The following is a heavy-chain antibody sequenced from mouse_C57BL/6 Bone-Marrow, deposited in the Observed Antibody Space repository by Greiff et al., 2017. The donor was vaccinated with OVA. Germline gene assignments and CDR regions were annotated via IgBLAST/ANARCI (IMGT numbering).Heavy chain of an antibody. J-gene: IGHJ3*01. D-gene: IGHD2-4*01. CDR2: IRLKSDNYAT. CDR1: GFTFSNYW. Sequence: EVKLQESGGGLVQPGGSMKLSCVASGFTFSNYWMNWVRQSPEKGLEWVAQIRLKSDNYATHYAESVKGRFTISRDDSKSSVYLQMNNLRAEGTGIYYCTVYDYLFAYWGQGTLVTVSA. V-gene: IGHV6-3*01. CDR3: TVYDYLFAY.